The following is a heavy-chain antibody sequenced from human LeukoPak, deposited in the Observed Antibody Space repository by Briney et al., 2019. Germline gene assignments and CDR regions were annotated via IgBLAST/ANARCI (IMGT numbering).Heavy chain of an antibody. D-gene: IGHD3-9*01. CDR3: ARAGSGVVLRFFDWLLHYFDY. CDR1: GFTFSSYS. CDR2: ISSSSSYI. Sequence: GGSLRLSCAASGFTFSSYSMNWVRQAPGKGLEWVSSISSSSSYIYYADSVKGRFTISRDNSKNTLYLQMNSLRAEDTAVYYCARAGSGVVLRFFDWLLHYFDYWGQGTLVTVSS. J-gene: IGHJ4*02. V-gene: IGHV3-21*01.